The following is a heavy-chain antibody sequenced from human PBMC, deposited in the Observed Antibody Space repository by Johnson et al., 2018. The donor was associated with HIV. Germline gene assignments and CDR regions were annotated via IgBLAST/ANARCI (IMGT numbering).Heavy chain of an antibody. D-gene: IGHD3-22*01. V-gene: IGHV3-13*01. Sequence: MQLVESGGGLVQPGGSLRLSCAASGFTFSSYGMHWVHQATGKGLEWVSAIGTAGDTYYPGSVKGRFTISRENAKNSLYLQMNSLRAEDTAVYYCARDRGYWDAFDIWGQGTMVIVSS. CDR1: GFTFSSYG. J-gene: IGHJ3*02. CDR3: ARDRGYWDAFDI. CDR2: IGTAGDT.